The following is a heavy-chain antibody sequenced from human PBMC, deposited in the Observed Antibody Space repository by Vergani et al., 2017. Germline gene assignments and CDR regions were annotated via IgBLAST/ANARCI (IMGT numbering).Heavy chain of an antibody. CDR1: GYTFTSYA. CDR2: IIPIFGTA. CDR3: ARVGKFYGDYQKPFDY. V-gene: IGHV1-69*01. D-gene: IGHD4-17*01. J-gene: IGHJ4*02. Sequence: QVPLVQSGSELKKPGASVKVSCKASGYTFTSYAMNWVRQAPGQGLEWMGGIIPIFGTANYAQKFQGRVTITADESTSTAYMELSSLRSEDTAVYYCARVGKFYGDYQKPFDYWGQGTLVTVSS.